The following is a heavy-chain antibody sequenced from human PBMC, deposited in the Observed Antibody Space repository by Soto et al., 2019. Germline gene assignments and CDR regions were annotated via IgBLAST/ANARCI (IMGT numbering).Heavy chain of an antibody. Sequence: GGSLRLSCAAFGFSFSSYAMSWVRQAPGKGLKKVSAISGSGGSTYYADSVKGRFTISRDNSKNTLYLQMNSLRAEDTALYYCAKAPRALVPAAKTSLDYWGQGTLVTVSS. CDR3: AKAPRALVPAAKTSLDY. CDR2: ISGSGGST. V-gene: IGHV3-23*01. D-gene: IGHD2-2*01. CDR1: GFSFSSYA. J-gene: IGHJ4*02.